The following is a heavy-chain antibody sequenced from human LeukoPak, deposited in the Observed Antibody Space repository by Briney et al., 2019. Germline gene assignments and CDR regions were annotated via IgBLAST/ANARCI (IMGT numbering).Heavy chain of an antibody. CDR3: ARAGAYYGSGSYLLGYFDY. Sequence: SETLSLTCTVSGGSISSGGYYWSWIRQHPGTGLEWIGYIYYSGSTYYNPSLKSRVTISVDTSKNQFSLKLSSVTAADTAVYYCARAGAYYGSGSYLLGYFDYWGQGTLVTVSS. CDR2: IYYSGST. J-gene: IGHJ4*02. V-gene: IGHV4-31*03. CDR1: GGSISSGGYY. D-gene: IGHD3-10*01.